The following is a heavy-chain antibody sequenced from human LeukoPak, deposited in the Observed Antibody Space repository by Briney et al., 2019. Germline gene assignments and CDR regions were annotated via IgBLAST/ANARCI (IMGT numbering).Heavy chain of an antibody. CDR3: AREFVLRSFEGYMDV. D-gene: IGHD3-3*01. CDR1: GFTFRSYS. Sequence: GGSLRLSCAVSGFTFRSYSMNWVRQAPGKGLEWVSYISSGSGTIYYADSVRGRFTISRDNAKNSLYLQMNSLRAEDTAVYYCAREFVLRSFEGYMDVWGKGTTVTVSS. V-gene: IGHV3-48*01. CDR2: ISSGSGTI. J-gene: IGHJ6*03.